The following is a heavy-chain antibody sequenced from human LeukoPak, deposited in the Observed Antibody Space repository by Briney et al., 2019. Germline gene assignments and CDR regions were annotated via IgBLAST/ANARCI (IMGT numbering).Heavy chain of an antibody. CDR2: ISGSGGST. Sequence: GGSLRLSCAASGFTFSSYAMSWVHQAPGKGLEWVSAISGSGGSTYYADSVKGRFTISRDNSKNTLYLQMNSLRAEDTAVYYCAKHCSSTSCYFWGQGTLVTVSS. D-gene: IGHD2-2*01. V-gene: IGHV3-23*01. J-gene: IGHJ4*02. CDR1: GFTFSSYA. CDR3: AKHCSSTSCYF.